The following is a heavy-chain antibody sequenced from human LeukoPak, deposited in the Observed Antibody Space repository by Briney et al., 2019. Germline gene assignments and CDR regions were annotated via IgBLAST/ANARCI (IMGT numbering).Heavy chain of an antibody. J-gene: IGHJ5*02. Sequence: GESLKISCKASGYSFLSYWIARVRHMPGRGLEWVGVIYPGDSETTYSPSFQGQVTISADRSISTAYLQWSSLKASDTAMYYCASHIVVGTTFNRFDPWGQGTLVTVSS. CDR1: GYSFLSYW. CDR2: IYPGDSET. D-gene: IGHD1-1*01. CDR3: ASHIVVGTTFNRFDP. V-gene: IGHV5-51*01.